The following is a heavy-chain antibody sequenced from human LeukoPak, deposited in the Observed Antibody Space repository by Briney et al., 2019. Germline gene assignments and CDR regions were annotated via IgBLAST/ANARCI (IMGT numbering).Heavy chain of an antibody. D-gene: IGHD4-17*01. Sequence: GGSLTLSCAASVFTVTANSMNWVRQAPGKGLEWVSRVSSGGDAFYADSVKGRFTISRDTSKNTVFLQMDSLRAEDTAVYYCAKFGDHMPDAFDIWGQGTMVTVAA. CDR3: AKFGDHMPDAFDI. CDR1: VFTVTANS. J-gene: IGHJ3*02. CDR2: VSSGGDA. V-gene: IGHV3-53*01.